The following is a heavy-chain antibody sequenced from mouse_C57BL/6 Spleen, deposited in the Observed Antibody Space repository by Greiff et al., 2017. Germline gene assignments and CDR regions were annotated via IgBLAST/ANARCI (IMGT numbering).Heavy chain of an antibody. Sequence: EVKLVESGPGLVKPSQSLSLTCSVTGYSITSGYYWNWIRQFPGNKLEWMGYISYDGSNNYNPSLKNRISITRDTSKNQFFLKLKSLTTEDTATYYCAAPYDGSLYYFGYWGQGTTLTVSS. V-gene: IGHV3-6*01. CDR1: GYSITSGYY. CDR2: ISYDGSN. D-gene: IGHD2-3*01. J-gene: IGHJ2*01. CDR3: AAPYDGSLYYFGY.